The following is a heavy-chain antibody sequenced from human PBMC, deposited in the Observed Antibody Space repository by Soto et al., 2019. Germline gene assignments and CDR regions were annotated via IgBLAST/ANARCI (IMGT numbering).Heavy chain of an antibody. Sequence: SETLSLTCSVDGGSFSGYYWNWILQPPGKGLEWIGEINHSGSTNYNPSLKSRVTISLDTSKNQFSLKLSSMTAADTAVYYCRRGYGRNFDYWGQGTLVTVSS. CDR2: INHSGST. D-gene: IGHD3-10*01. J-gene: IGHJ4*02. CDR1: GGSFSGYY. V-gene: IGHV4-34*01. CDR3: RRGYGRNFDY.